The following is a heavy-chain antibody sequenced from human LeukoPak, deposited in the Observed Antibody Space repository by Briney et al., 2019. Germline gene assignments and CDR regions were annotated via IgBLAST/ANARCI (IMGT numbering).Heavy chain of an antibody. Sequence: GGSLRLSCAASGFTFSSYSMNWVRHAPGKGLEWVSYISSSSSTIYYADSVKGRFTISRDNAKISLYLQMNSLRAEDTAVYYCARPYYGIFDYWGQGTLVTVSS. J-gene: IGHJ4*02. CDR2: ISSSSSTI. V-gene: IGHV3-48*01. D-gene: IGHD4-17*01. CDR1: GFTFSSYS. CDR3: ARPYYGIFDY.